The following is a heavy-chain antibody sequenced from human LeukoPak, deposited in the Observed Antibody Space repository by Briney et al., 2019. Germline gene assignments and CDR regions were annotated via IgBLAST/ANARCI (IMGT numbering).Heavy chain of an antibody. V-gene: IGHV3-23*01. CDR3: AKDRHYYDSSGQPI. CDR1: GFTFSDYN. CDR2: ISGSGGST. J-gene: IGHJ4*02. D-gene: IGHD3-22*01. Sequence: GGSLRLSCAVSGFTFSDYNMKWVRQAPGKGLEWVSAISGSGGSTYYADSVKGRFTISRDNSKNTLYLQMNSLRAEDTAVYYCAKDRHYYDSSGQPIWGQGTLVTVSS.